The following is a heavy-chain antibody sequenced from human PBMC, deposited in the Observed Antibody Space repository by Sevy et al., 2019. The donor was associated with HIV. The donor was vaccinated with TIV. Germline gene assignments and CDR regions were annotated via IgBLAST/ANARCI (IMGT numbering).Heavy chain of an antibody. D-gene: IGHD1-1*01. J-gene: IGHJ5*02. CDR1: GYTFSSYG. CDR3: VGAGYLNWFDP. CDR2: ISGYNGNT. Sequence: ASVKVSCKASGYTFSSYGISWVRQAPGQGLEWMGWISGYNGNTNFAQKLQGRVTMTTDTSTSTAYMEVRSLRSDDAAVYYCVGAGYLNWFDPWGQGTLVTVSS. V-gene: IGHV1-18*01.